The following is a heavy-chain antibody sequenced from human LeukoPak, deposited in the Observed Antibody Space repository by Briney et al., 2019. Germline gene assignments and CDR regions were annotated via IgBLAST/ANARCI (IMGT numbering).Heavy chain of an antibody. V-gene: IGHV3-66*04. J-gene: IGHJ4*01. D-gene: IGHD2-21*01. CDR1: GFAFSDYS. Sequence: GGSLRLSCAASGFAFSDYSMNWVRQAPGKGLEWISVLFSGGDTYYADSVKDRFGVSRDSSSETLFLQMNSLRVDDTAVYYCARQGFDSGFDYWGHGTTVTVSS. CDR2: LFSGGDT. CDR3: ARQGFDSGFDY.